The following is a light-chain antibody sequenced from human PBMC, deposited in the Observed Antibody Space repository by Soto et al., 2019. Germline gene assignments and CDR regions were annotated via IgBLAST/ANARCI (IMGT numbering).Light chain of an antibody. CDR1: QSVSNNY. CDR3: QQRSNWPPIT. V-gene: IGKV3-11*01. CDR2: DAS. J-gene: IGKJ5*01. Sequence: EIVLTQSPGTLSLSPGERATLSCRASQSVSNNYLAWYQQRPGQAPRLLIHDASHRAAGIPARFSGSGFGTDFTLTISSLEPEDAAVYYCQQRSNWPPITFGQGTRLEI.